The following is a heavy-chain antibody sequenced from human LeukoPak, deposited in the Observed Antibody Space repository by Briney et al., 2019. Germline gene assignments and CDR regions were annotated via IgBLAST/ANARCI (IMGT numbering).Heavy chain of an antibody. CDR3: ATARSGSYSDY. V-gene: IGHV1-8*03. CDR2: MNPNSGNT. J-gene: IGHJ4*02. Sequence: ASVKVSCKSSGGTFSSYAISWVRQATGQGLEWMGWMNPNSGNTGYAQKFQGRVTITRNTSISTAYMDLSSLRSEDTAVYYCATARSGSYSDYWGQGTLVTVSS. D-gene: IGHD1-26*01. CDR1: GGTFSSYA.